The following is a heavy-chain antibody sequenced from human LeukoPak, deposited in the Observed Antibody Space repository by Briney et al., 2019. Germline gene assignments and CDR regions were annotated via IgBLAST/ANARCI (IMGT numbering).Heavy chain of an antibody. V-gene: IGHV7-4-1*02. D-gene: IGHD3-10*01. J-gene: IGHJ4*02. CDR3: AREIFEYYDSGSYLDY. CDR1: GYSFTRYT. Sequence: ASVKVSCKASGYSFTRYTMNWVRQAPGQGLEWMGWINTNTGNPTYAQGFTGRFVFSLDTSVSTAYLQISSLKAEDTAVYYCAREIFEYYDSGSYLDYWGQGTLVTVSS. CDR2: INTNTGNP.